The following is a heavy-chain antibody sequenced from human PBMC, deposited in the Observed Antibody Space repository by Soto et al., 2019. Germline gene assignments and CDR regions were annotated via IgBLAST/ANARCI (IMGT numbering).Heavy chain of an antibody. CDR3: ARDADSSGLHY. V-gene: IGHV4-39*07. CDR1: GGSISSSTYY. J-gene: IGHJ4*02. D-gene: IGHD6-19*01. CDR2: IYYSGSA. Sequence: SETLSLTCTVSGGSISSSTYYWAWIRQPPGKGLEWIGSIYYSGSAYYNPSLKSRVTMSVDTSNYQFSLILNSVTAEDTAVYYCARDADSSGLHYWGQGILVTVSS.